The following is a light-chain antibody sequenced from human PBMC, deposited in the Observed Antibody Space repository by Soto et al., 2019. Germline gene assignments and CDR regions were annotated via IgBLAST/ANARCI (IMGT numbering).Light chain of an antibody. J-gene: IGLJ1*01. Sequence: QSALIQPASVSGSPGQSITISCTGTSSDVGGYNYVSWYQQHPSKAPKLMIYDVNNRPSGVSNRLSGSKSGNTASLTISGLLAEDEADYHCCSYTSSNTYVFGTGTKVTVL. CDR1: SSDVGGYNY. V-gene: IGLV2-14*01. CDR3: CSYTSSNTYV. CDR2: DVN.